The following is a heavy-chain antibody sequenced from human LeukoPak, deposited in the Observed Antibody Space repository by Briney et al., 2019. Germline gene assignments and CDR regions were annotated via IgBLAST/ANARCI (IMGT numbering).Heavy chain of an antibody. CDR1: GGSISSYY. V-gene: IGHV4-59*01. CDR2: IYYSGST. CDR3: ARVKTGTTSGPRDYYYYYGTDV. Sequence: SETLSLTCTVSGGSISSYYWGWIRQPPGKGLEWIGYIYYSGSTNYNPSLKSRVTISVDTSKNQFSLKLSSVTAADTAVYYCARVKTGTTSGPRDYYYYYGTDVWGQGTTVTVSS. D-gene: IGHD1-7*01. J-gene: IGHJ6*02.